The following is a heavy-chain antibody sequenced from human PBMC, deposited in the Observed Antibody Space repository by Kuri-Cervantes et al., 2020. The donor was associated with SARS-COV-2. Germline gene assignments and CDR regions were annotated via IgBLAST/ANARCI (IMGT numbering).Heavy chain of an antibody. D-gene: IGHD6-19*01. Sequence: SVKVSCKASGGTFSSYAISWVRQAPGQGLEWMGGIIPIFGTANYAQKFQGRVTITADESTSTAYMELSSLRSEDTAVYYCVRGYSSGLRPYDAFDIWGQGTMVTVSS. CDR2: IIPIFGTA. CDR3: VRGYSSGLRPYDAFDI. V-gene: IGHV1-69*13. J-gene: IGHJ3*02. CDR1: GGTFSSYA.